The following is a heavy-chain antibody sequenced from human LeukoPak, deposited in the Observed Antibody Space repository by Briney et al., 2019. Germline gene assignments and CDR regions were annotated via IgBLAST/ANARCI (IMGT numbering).Heavy chain of an antibody. Sequence: ASVKVSCKASGYTFTGYYMHWVRQAPGQGLEWMGWINPNSGGTNYAQKFQGRVTVTRDTSISTAYMELSRLRSDDTAVYYCAREIDCSSTSCHAEYFQHWGQGTLVTVSS. CDR3: AREIDCSSTSCHAEYFQH. CDR1: GYTFTGYY. V-gene: IGHV1-2*02. J-gene: IGHJ1*01. CDR2: INPNSGGT. D-gene: IGHD2-2*01.